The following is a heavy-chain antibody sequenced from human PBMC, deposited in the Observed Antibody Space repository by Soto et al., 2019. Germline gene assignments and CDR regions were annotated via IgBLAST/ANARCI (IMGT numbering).Heavy chain of an antibody. V-gene: IGHV5-51*01. J-gene: IGHJ6*02. Sequence: LKISCKGSGYGFATYWIGWVRQMPGKGPEWMGIIYPGDSDTKYSPSFQGQVTISVDKSISTAYLQWSSLKASDTAMYYCARHRYNSGPTDNDMDVWGQGTTVTVSS. CDR3: ARHRYNSGPTDNDMDV. CDR1: GYGFATYW. CDR2: IYPGDSDT. D-gene: IGHD6-19*01.